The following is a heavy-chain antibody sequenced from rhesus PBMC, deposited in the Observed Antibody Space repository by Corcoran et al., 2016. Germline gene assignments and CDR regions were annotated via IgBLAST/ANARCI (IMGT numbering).Heavy chain of an antibody. CDR3: ARARGIAAEGDAFDF. V-gene: IGHV4-122*02. CDR1: GYSISSGYG. J-gene: IGHJ3*01. CDR2: ITYSGST. Sequence: QLQLQESGPGLVKPSETLSLTCAVSGYSISSGYGWSWIRQPPGKGLGWIGYITYSGSTSYNPSLKSRVTISRDKSKNQFSLKLSSVTAADTAVYYCARARGIAAEGDAFDFWGQGLRVTVSS. D-gene: IGHD6-25*01.